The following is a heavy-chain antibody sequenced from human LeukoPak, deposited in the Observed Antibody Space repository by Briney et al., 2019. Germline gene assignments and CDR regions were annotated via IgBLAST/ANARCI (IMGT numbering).Heavy chain of an antibody. D-gene: IGHD3-10*01. Sequence: SQTLSLTCAISGDSVSSNSAAWNWIRQSPSRGLEWQGRTYYRSKWYNDYAVSVKSRITINPDTSKNQFSLQLNSVTPEDTAVYYCARDLPPCGSGGYYYYFDYWGQGTLVTVSS. CDR2: TYYRSKWYN. V-gene: IGHV6-1*01. CDR1: GDSVSSNSAA. J-gene: IGHJ4*02. CDR3: ARDLPPCGSGGYYYYFDY.